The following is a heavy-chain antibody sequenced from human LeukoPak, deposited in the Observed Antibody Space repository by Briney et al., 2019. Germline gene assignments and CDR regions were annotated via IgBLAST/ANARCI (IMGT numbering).Heavy chain of an antibody. CDR2: INHSGST. J-gene: IGHJ6*03. D-gene: IGHD6-6*01. CDR1: GGSFSGYY. V-gene: IGHV4-34*01. Sequence: SETLSLTCAVYGGSFSGYYWSWIRQPPGKGLEWIGEINHSGSTNYNPSLKSRVTISVDTSKNQFSLKLSSVTAADTAVYYCATKYSSSRGNYYYYYMDVWGEGTTVTVSS. CDR3: ATKYSSSRGNYYYYYMDV.